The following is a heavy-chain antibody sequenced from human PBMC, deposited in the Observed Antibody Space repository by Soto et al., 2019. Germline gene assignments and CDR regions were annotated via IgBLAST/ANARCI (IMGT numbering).Heavy chain of an antibody. V-gene: IGHV3-30*18. CDR3: AKDGPYDSSGYLNSYFDL. D-gene: IGHD3-22*01. J-gene: IGHJ2*01. Sequence: PGGSLRLSCAASGFTFSSYGMHWVRQAPGKGLEWVAVISYDGSNKYYADSVKGRFTISRDNSKNTLYLQMNSLRAEDTAVYYCAKDGPYDSSGYLNSYFDLWGRGTMVTVYS. CDR1: GFTFSSYG. CDR2: ISYDGSNK.